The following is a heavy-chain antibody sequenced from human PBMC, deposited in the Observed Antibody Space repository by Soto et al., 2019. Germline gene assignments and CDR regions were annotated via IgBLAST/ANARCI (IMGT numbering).Heavy chain of an antibody. Sequence: GGSLRLSCAASGFTFSSYAMHWVRQAPGKGLEWVAVISYDGSNKYYADSVKGRFTISRDNSKNTLYLQMNSLRAEDTAVYYCARNHDYGDYTFDYWGQGTLVTVSS. CDR2: ISYDGSNK. D-gene: IGHD4-17*01. J-gene: IGHJ4*02. CDR3: ARNHDYGDYTFDY. CDR1: GFTFSSYA. V-gene: IGHV3-30-3*01.